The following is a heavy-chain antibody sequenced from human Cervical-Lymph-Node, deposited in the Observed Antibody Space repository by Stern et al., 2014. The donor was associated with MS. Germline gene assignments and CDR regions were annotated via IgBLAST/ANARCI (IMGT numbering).Heavy chain of an antibody. J-gene: IGHJ6*02. CDR3: AKVSSYYYYYGMDV. Sequence: QMQLVQSGAEVKKPGSSVKVSCKASGDTLINFAISWVRQAPGQGLEWVGGIVPIFSTSDYAQKFQGRVTITADESTSTAYMELSSLRSDDTAVDYCAKVSSYYYYYGMDVWGQGTTVTVSS. V-gene: IGHV1-69*01. CDR1: GDTLINFA. CDR2: IVPIFSTS.